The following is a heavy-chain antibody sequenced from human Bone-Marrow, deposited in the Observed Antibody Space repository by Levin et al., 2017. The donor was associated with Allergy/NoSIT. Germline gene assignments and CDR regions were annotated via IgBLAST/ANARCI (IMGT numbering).Heavy chain of an antibody. CDR3: ARGLRLAQLLS. Sequence: PSETLSLTCAVYGGSFSGYYWSWIRQPPGKGLEWIGEINHSGSTNYNPSLKSRVTISVDTSKNQFSLKLSSVTAADTAVYYCARGLRLAQLLSWGQGTLVTVSS. CDR1: GGSFSGYY. V-gene: IGHV4-34*01. J-gene: IGHJ5*02. CDR2: INHSGST. D-gene: IGHD2-2*01.